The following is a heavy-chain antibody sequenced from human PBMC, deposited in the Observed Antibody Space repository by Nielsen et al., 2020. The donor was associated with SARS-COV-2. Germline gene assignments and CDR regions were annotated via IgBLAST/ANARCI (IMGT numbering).Heavy chain of an antibody. D-gene: IGHD6-13*01. Sequence: ASVKVSCKASGYTFTGYYMHWVRQAPGQGLEWMGWINPNSGSTDYAQKFQGWVTMTRDTSISTAYMELSRLRSDDTAVYYCARRPLIAAAGTPWSFDPWGQGTLVTVSS. CDR1: GYTFTGYY. J-gene: IGHJ5*02. CDR2: INPNSGST. V-gene: IGHV1-2*04. CDR3: ARRPLIAAAGTPWSFDP.